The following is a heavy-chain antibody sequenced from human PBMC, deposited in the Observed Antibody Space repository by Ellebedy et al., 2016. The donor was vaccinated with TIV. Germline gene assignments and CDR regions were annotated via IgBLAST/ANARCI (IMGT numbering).Heavy chain of an antibody. J-gene: IGHJ4*02. D-gene: IGHD2-15*01. V-gene: IGHV3-48*01. Sequence: GESLKISCAASGFTFSSYSMNWVRQAPGKGLEWVSYISSSSSTIYYADSVKGRFTISRDNAKNSLYLQMNSLRAEDTAVYYCARDPGEDTAYWGQGTLVTVSS. CDR1: GFTFSSYS. CDR3: ARDPGEDTAY. CDR2: ISSSSSTI.